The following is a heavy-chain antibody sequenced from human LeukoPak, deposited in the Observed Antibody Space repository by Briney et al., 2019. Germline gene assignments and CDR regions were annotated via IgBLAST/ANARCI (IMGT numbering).Heavy chain of an antibody. CDR2: IWNDGSNK. D-gene: IGHD4-11*01. J-gene: IGHJ4*02. V-gene: IGHV3-33*06. CDR3: AKDAQRGFDYSNSLEY. Sequence: GRSLRLSCAASGFTFSHYGMHWVRQAPGRGLEGVAVIWNDGSNKYYADSVKGRFTISRDNSQNTVDLHMDSLRAGDTAVYYCAKDAQRGFDYSNSLEYWGQGTLVTVSS. CDR1: GFTFSHYG.